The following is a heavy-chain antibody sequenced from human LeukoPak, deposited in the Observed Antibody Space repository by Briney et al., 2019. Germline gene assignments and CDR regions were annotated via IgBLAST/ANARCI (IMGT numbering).Heavy chain of an antibody. CDR2: IYYSGST. J-gene: IGHJ6*02. Sequence: SETLSLTCTVSGGSISSYYWSWIRQPPGKGLEWIGYIYYSGSTNYNPSLKSRVTISVATSKNQFSLKLSSVTAADTAVYYCARLGSTPGYYYYYGMDVWGQGTTVTVSS. V-gene: IGHV4-59*08. CDR3: ARLGSTPGYYYYYGMDV. CDR1: GGSISSYY. D-gene: IGHD1-26*01.